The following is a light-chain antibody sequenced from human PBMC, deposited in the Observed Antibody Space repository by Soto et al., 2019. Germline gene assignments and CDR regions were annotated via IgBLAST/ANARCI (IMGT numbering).Light chain of an antibody. CDR1: QSVSSY. CDR2: DAS. Sequence: EIVLTQSPATLSLSPGERATLSGRASQSVSSYLAWYQQQPGQAHRLLIYDASNRATGIPARFSGSGSGTDFTLTISSLEPEDFAVYYGQQRSNWPTITFGQGTRLEIK. V-gene: IGKV3-11*01. CDR3: QQRSNWPTIT. J-gene: IGKJ5*01.